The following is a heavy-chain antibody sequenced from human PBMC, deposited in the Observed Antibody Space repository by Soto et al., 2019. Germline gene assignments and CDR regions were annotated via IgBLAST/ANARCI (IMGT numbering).Heavy chain of an antibody. V-gene: IGHV3-23*01. D-gene: IGHD3-3*01. J-gene: IGHJ6*02. Sequence: PGGSLSLSSAASGFTFSSYAMSWVRQAPGKGLEWASAISGSGGSTYDADSVKGRVTISRDNSKNTLYLQMNSLRAEDTAVYYCAKKGEVTIFGVVTGYYYGMDVWGQETTVTVSS. CDR3: AKKGEVTIFGVVTGYYYGMDV. CDR1: GFTFSSYA. CDR2: ISGSGGST.